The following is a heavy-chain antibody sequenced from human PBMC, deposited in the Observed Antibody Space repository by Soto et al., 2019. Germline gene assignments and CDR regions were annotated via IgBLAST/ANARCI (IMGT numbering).Heavy chain of an antibody. V-gene: IGHV5-10-1*01. D-gene: IGHD3-22*01. CDR3: ARHPRLHYYDSSLDY. CDR2: IDPSDSYT. J-gene: IGHJ4*02. CDR1: GYSFTSYW. Sequence: ESLKISCKGSGYSFTSYWISWVRQMPGKGLEWMGRIDPSDSYTNYSPSFQGHVTISADKSISTAYLQWSSLKASDTAMYYCARHPRLHYYDSSLDYWGQGTLVTVSS.